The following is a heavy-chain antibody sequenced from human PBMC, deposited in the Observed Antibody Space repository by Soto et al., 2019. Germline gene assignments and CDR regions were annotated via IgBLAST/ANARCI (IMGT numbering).Heavy chain of an antibody. CDR1: GGSISSRSYY. D-gene: IGHD3-16*01. V-gene: IGHV4-39*01. CDR3: ASSMVTWGDYFDY. J-gene: IGHJ4*02. Sequence: NPSETLSLTCTVSGGSISSRSYYWGWIRQPPGKGLEWIGNMDYSGSAYYNPSLKSRVAISVDTSTNQFSLKLSSVTDADTAVYYCASSMVTWGDYFDYWGQGTLVTVSS. CDR2: MDYSGSA.